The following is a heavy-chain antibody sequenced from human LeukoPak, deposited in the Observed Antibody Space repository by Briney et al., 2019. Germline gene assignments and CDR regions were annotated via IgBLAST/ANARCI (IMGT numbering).Heavy chain of an antibody. J-gene: IGHJ5*02. CDR1: GGSISSYY. CDR3: ARGGDGKNWFDP. D-gene: IGHD3-10*01. CDR2: IYNSGST. Sequence: SETLSLTCTVSGGSISSYYWNWIRQPPGKGLEWIGYIYNSGSTNNNPSLKSRVTISVDTSKKQFSLKLSSVTAADTAVYYCARGGDGKNWFDPWGQGTLVTVSS. V-gene: IGHV4-59*01.